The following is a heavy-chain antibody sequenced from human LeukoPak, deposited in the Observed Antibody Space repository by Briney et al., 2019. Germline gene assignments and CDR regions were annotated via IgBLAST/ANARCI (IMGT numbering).Heavy chain of an antibody. CDR1: GHTFRDHY. J-gene: IGHJ4*02. Sequence: GASVKVFCKASGHTFRDHYMLWVRQAPGQGFEWLGWNNPNSGGTSYAQKFQGRVTMTRDTSISTAYMELSRLGSDDTAVYYCARGALDHATVTIYFEYWGQGTLVTVSS. V-gene: IGHV1-2*02. D-gene: IGHD4-17*01. CDR2: NNPNSGGT. CDR3: ARGALDHATVTIYFEY.